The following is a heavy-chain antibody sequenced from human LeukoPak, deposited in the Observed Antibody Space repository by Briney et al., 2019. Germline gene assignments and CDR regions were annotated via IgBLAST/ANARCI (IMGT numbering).Heavy chain of an antibody. V-gene: IGHV3-23*01. D-gene: IGHD2-2*01. CDR2: INVSGGST. CDR1: GFTFSSYA. CDR3: AKGYSCSSTSCLYYYMDV. Sequence: PGGSLRLSCAPSGFTFSSYAMSWVHQPPPKGLDWVAAINVSGGSTYYADSVKGRFTISRDNSKNTLYLQINSLRAEDTAVYYCAKGYSCSSTSCLYYYMDVWGKGTTVTVSS. J-gene: IGHJ6*03.